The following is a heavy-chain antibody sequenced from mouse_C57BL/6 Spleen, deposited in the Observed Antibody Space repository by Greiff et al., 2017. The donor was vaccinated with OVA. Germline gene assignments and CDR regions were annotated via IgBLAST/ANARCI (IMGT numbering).Heavy chain of an antibody. D-gene: IGHD2-4*01. J-gene: IGHJ4*01. CDR2: IDPSDSET. Sequence: QVHVKQPGAELVRPGSSVKLSCKASGYTFTSYWMHWVKQRPIQGLEWIGNIDPSDSETHYNQKFKDKATLTVDKSSSTAYMQLSSLTSEDSAVYYCARLSDWMDYWGQGTSVTVSS. CDR3: ARLSDWMDY. CDR1: GYTFTSYW. V-gene: IGHV1-52*01.